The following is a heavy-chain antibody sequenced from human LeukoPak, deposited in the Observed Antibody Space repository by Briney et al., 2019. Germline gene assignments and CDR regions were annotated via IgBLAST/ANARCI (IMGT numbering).Heavy chain of an antibody. V-gene: IGHV4-59*01. Sequence: SETLSLTCTVSGGSISSYYWSWIRQPPGKGLEWIGYIYYSGSTNYNPSLKSRVTISVDTSKNQFSLKLSSVTAADTAVYYCARALPPQGWYFDLWGRGTLVTVSS. CDR1: GGSISSYY. CDR3: ARALPPQGWYFDL. CDR2: IYYSGST. J-gene: IGHJ2*01.